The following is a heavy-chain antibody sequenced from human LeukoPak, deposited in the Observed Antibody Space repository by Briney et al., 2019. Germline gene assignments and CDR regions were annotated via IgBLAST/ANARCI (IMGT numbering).Heavy chain of an antibody. CDR2: INHSGST. CDR3: ARRLQWLVYNWFDP. D-gene: IGHD6-19*01. Sequence: SETLSLTCAVYVGSFSGYYWSWIRQPPGKGLEWIGEINHSGSTNYNPSLKSRVTISVDTSKNQFSLKLSSVTAADTAVYWCARRLQWLVYNWFDPWGQGTLVTVSS. V-gene: IGHV4-34*01. CDR1: VGSFSGYY. J-gene: IGHJ5*02.